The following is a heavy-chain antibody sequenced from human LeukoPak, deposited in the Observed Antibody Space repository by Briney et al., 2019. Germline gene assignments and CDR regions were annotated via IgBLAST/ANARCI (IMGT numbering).Heavy chain of an antibody. V-gene: IGHV3-74*01. CDR2: INSDGSST. D-gene: IGHD3-10*01. CDR3: ARSPDYGSGSYQCYFDY. CDR1: GFTFSSYW. J-gene: IGHJ4*02. Sequence: GGSLRLSCAASGFTFSSYWMHWVRQAPGKGLVWVSRINSDGSSTSYADSVKGRFTISRDNAKNTLYLQMNSLRVEDTAVYYCARSPDYGSGSYQCYFDYWGQGTLVTVSS.